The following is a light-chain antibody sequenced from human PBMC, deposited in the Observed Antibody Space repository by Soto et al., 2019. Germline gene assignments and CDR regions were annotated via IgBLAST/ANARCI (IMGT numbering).Light chain of an antibody. Sequence: DIQMTQSPSSLSASVGARVTITCRASQSISTYLNWYQHKPGKAPNLLIYAASSLQSGVPLSFSGSGSGTDFTLTISSLQTEYFATYYCHRSYSNPQTFVQGTNLEIE. CDR1: QSISTY. V-gene: IGKV1-39*01. CDR2: AAS. J-gene: IGKJ2*01. CDR3: HRSYSNPQT.